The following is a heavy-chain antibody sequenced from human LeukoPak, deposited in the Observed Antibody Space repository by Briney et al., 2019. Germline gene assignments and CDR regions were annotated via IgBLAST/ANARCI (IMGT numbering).Heavy chain of an antibody. CDR2: MNPNSGNT. J-gene: IGHJ4*02. CDR3: AKNIAPTGEFDS. D-gene: IGHD7-27*01. V-gene: IGHV1-8*01. CDR1: GYTFTSYD. Sequence: ASVKVSCKASGYTFTSYDVNWFRQATGQGLEWMGWMNPNSGNTGYAQKFQGRVSLTRDTSISTAYMELSSLRSEDTAVYYCAKNIAPTGEFDSWGQGTLVTVSS.